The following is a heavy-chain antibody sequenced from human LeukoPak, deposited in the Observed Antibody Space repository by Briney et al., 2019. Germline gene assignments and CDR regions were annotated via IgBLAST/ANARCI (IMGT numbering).Heavy chain of an antibody. CDR3: ARQDNAMDV. CDR2: ISHDGSNK. V-gene: IGHV3-30*03. CDR1: GYTFSNYD. J-gene: IGHJ6*02. D-gene: IGHD2-2*01. Sequence: GGSLRLSCAASGYTFSNYDIHWVRQAPGKGLEWVAIISHDGSNKYYGDSLKGRFTISRDNSKNTLYLQMNSLRGEDTAVYYCARQDNAMDVWGQGTTVTVSS.